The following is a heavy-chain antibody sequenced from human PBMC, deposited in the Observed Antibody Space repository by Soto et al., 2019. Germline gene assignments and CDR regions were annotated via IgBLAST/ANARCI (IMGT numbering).Heavy chain of an antibody. CDR3: AGGGEGPFFDN. Sequence: QVQLVESGGGVVQPGRSLRLSCAASGFSFSNYVLHWVRQAPGKGLEWVAVMSSGGGNKFYTDSVKGRFTISRDNSKNKLYLQMKSRRTEDTAVYFCAGGGEGPFFDNWGQGTLVSVSS. CDR1: GFSFSNYV. V-gene: IGHV3-30-3*01. D-gene: IGHD3-16*01. CDR2: MSSGGGNK. J-gene: IGHJ4*02.